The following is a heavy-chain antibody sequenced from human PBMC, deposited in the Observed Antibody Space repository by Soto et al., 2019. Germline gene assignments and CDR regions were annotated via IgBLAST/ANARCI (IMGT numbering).Heavy chain of an antibody. CDR2: IYYSGST. D-gene: IGHD6-13*01. CDR3: ARSDIAVALFDY. V-gene: IGHV4-59*01. CDR1: GGSISSYY. J-gene: IGHJ4*02. Sequence: SETLSLTCSVSGGSISSYYGSWIRQPPGKGLEWIGYIYYSGSTNYNPSLKSRVTISVDTSKNQFSLKLSSVTAADTAVYYCARSDIAVALFDYWGQGTLVTVSS.